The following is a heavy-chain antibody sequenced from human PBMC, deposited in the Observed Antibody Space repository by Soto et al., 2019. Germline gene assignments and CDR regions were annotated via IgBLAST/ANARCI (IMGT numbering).Heavy chain of an antibody. J-gene: IGHJ6*02. CDR3: ARESVAVAGFGIGSGHYHYYGMDV. CDR2: IWYDGSNK. V-gene: IGHV3-33*01. Sequence: GGSLRLSCAASGFTFSSYGMHWVRQAPGKGLEWVAVIWYDGSNKYYADSVKGRFTISRDNSKNTLYLQMNSLRAEDTAVYYCARESVAVAGFGIGSGHYHYYGMDVWGQGTTVTVSS. CDR1: GFTFSSYG. D-gene: IGHD6-19*01.